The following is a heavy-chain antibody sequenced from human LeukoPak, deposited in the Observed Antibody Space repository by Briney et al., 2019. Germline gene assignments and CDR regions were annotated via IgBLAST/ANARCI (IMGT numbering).Heavy chain of an antibody. CDR3: ARPIRSRDNNWFDP. Sequence: SETLSLTCTVSGGSISSSSYYWGWIRQPPGKGVEWIGSIYYSGSSYYNPSLKSRVTISVDTSKNQFSLKLSSVTAADTAVYYCARPIRSRDNNWFDPWGQGILVTVSS. V-gene: IGHV4-39*07. J-gene: IGHJ5*02. CDR1: GGSISSSSYY. D-gene: IGHD3-10*01. CDR2: IYYSGSS.